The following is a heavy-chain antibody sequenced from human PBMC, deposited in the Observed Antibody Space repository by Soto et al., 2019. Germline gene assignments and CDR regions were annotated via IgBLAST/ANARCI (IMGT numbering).Heavy chain of an antibody. J-gene: IGHJ4*02. V-gene: IGHV4-59*01. CDR3: ARDLVPGYTGFSDY. CDR2: IYYSGST. CDR1: GYSISTYY. Sequence: SETLSLSCTVSGYSISTYYWSWIRQPPGKGLEWIGYIYYSGSTNYNPSLKSRVTISVDTSKNQFSLKLSSVIAADTAVYCARDLVPGYTGFSDYWGQGTLVTVSS. D-gene: IGHD5-12*01.